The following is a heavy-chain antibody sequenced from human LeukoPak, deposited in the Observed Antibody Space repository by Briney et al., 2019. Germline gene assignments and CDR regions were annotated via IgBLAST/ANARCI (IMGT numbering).Heavy chain of an antibody. Sequence: SVKVSCKASGITFTNYAISWVRQAPGQGLEWMGAIVPIYDVTNYAQSFRGRVTMTADESASTAYMELRGLTSEDTAMYYCARIYYGSGSPDGYWGQGTLVTVSS. J-gene: IGHJ4*02. CDR2: IVPIYDVT. D-gene: IGHD3-10*01. CDR3: ARIYYGSGSPDGY. CDR1: GITFTNYA. V-gene: IGHV1-69*13.